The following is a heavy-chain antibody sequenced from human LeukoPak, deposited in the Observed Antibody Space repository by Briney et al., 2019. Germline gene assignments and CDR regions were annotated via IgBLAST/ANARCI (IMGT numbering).Heavy chain of an antibody. V-gene: IGHV4-59*01. J-gene: IGHJ5*02. D-gene: IGHD2-15*01. Sequence: SETLPLTCTVSGGSISSYYWSWIRQPPGKGLEWIGYIYYSGSTNYNPSLKSRVTISVDTSKNQFSLKLSSVTAADTAVYYCARGNCSGGSCGWFDPWGQGTLVTVSS. CDR3: ARGNCSGGSCGWFDP. CDR2: IYYSGST. CDR1: GGSISSYY.